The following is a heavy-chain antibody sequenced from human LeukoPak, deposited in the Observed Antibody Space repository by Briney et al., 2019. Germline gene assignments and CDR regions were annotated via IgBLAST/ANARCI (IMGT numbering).Heavy chain of an antibody. CDR3: ARDRSDRLAVAGTSAFDY. CDR1: GLTFSSYA. Sequence: GGSLRLSCAASGLTFSSYAMSWVRQAPGKGLEWVSAISGSGGTTYYADSVMGRFTISRDNSKNTLYLQMNSLRAEDTAVYYCARDRSDRLAVAGTSAFDYWGQGTLVTVSA. D-gene: IGHD6-19*01. V-gene: IGHV3-23*01. J-gene: IGHJ4*02. CDR2: ISGSGGTT.